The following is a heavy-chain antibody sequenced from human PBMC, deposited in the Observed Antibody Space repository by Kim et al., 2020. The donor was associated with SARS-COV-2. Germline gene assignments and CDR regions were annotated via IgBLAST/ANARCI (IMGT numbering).Heavy chain of an antibody. CDR3: AREYSYAPGWFDP. D-gene: IGHD5-18*01. CDR1: GGTFSSYA. CDR2: IIPIFGTA. V-gene: IGHV1-69*13. Sequence: SVKVSCKASGGTFSSYAISWVRQAPGQGLEWMGGIIPIFGTANYAQKFQGRVTITADESTSTAYMELSSLRSEDTAVYYCAREYSYAPGWFDPWGQGTLVTVSS. J-gene: IGHJ5*02.